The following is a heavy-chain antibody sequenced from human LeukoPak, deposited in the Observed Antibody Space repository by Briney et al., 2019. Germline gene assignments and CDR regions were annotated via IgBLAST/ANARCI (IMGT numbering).Heavy chain of an antibody. CDR2: INHSGST. J-gene: IGHJ3*02. CDR1: GGSFSGYY. Sequence: SETLSLTCAVYGGSFSGYYWSWIRQPPGKGLEWIGEINHSGSTNYNPSLKSRVTISVDTSKNQFSLKLSSVTAADTAVYYCASAVAGTGDAFDIWGQRTMVTVSS. D-gene: IGHD6-19*01. V-gene: IGHV4-34*01. CDR3: ASAVAGTGDAFDI.